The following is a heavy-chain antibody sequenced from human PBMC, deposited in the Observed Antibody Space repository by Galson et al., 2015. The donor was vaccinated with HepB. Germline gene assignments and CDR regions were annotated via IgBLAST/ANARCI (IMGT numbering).Heavy chain of an antibody. CDR2: IKQDGSEK. V-gene: IGHV3-7*03. D-gene: IGHD6-19*01. J-gene: IGHJ6*02. CDR3: ATEGSDWDTYYYHYGMAV. Sequence: SLRLSCAASGFTFRNYWMTWVRQAPGKGPEWVANIKQDGSEKYYVDSVKGRFTISRDNAKNSVYLQMNSLRAEDTAVYYCATEGSDWDTYYYHYGMAVWGQGTTVTVFS. CDR1: GFTFRNYW.